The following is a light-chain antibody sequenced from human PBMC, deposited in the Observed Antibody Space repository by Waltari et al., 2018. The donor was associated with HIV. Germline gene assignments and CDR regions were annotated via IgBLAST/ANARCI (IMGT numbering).Light chain of an antibody. CDR1: ALPKKF. Sequence: SYGLTQPPSVSVSPGQTARITCSGDALPKKFAYWYQQKSGQAPVLVIYEDSKRPSGIPQRFSGSSSGTMATLTISGAQVADEADYYCYSTDNSGTHIRVFGGGTKLTVL. CDR2: EDS. J-gene: IGLJ2*01. CDR3: YSTDNSGTHIRV. V-gene: IGLV3-10*01.